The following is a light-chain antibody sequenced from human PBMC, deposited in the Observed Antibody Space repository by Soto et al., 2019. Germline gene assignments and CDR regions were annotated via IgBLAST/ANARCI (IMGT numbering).Light chain of an antibody. CDR1: SSDIGSYNY. CDR3: SSFTSSSTLL. Sequence: QSVLTQPASVSGSPGQSITISCTGTSSDIGSYNYVSWYQQHPGKAPKLMIYDVNNRPSGVSNRFSGSKSGNTASLTISGLQPEDEADYYCSSFTSSSTLLFGGGNKLTVL. V-gene: IGLV2-14*01. J-gene: IGLJ2*01. CDR2: DVN.